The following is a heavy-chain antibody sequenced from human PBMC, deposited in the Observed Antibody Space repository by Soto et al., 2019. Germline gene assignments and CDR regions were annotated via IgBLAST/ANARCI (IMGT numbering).Heavy chain of an antibody. CDR1: GYTFTSYA. J-gene: IGHJ4*02. CDR2: INAGNGNT. V-gene: IGHV1-3*01. CDR3: ARPHFSSSYDFDY. D-gene: IGHD6-13*01. Sequence: QVQLVQSGAEVKKPGASVKVSCKASGYTFTSYAMHWVRQAPGQRLEWMGWINAGNGNTKYSQKFQGRVTITRDTTASTADMELSSLRSEDTAVYYCARPHFSSSYDFDYWGQGTLVTVSS.